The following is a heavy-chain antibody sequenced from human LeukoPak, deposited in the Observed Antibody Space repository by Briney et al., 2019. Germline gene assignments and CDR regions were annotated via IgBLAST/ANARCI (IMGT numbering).Heavy chain of an antibody. J-gene: IGHJ6*03. D-gene: IGHD3-16*02. Sequence: GGSLRLSCAASGFTFSSSAMSWVRQAPGRGLEWVSSISGSGDSTYYADSVKGRFTISRDNSKNTLYLQMNSLRLEDTAVYYCAKHPGGFTGIVNYYYMDVWGEGTTVTVSS. V-gene: IGHV3-23*01. CDR2: ISGSGDST. CDR1: GFTFSSSA. CDR3: AKHPGGFTGIVNYYYMDV.